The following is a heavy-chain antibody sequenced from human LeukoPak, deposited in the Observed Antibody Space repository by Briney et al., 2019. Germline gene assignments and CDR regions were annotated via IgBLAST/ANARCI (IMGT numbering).Heavy chain of an antibody. CDR1: GFTFITYG. D-gene: IGHD5-18*01. J-gene: IGHJ4*02. Sequence: SGGSLRLSCATSGFTFITYGMHWVRQAPGKGPEWVAFIRYDGSNKYYAGSVKGRFTISRDNSKNTLYLEMNSLRAEDRAVYYCAKDSRGYSYGCQIDYWGQGTLVTVST. CDR3: AKDSRGYSYGCQIDY. V-gene: IGHV3-30*02. CDR2: IRYDGSNK.